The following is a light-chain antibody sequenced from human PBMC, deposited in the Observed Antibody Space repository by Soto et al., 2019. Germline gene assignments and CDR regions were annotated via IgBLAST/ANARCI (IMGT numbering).Light chain of an antibody. CDR3: QQYNNWPT. CDR2: AAS. Sequence: LSASTGDRVTITCRASQGISSYLAWYQQKPGKAPKLLIYAASTLQSGVPSRFSGSGSGTEFTLTISSLQSEDFAVYYCQQYNNWPTFGQGTKVDIK. V-gene: IGKV1-8*01. J-gene: IGKJ1*01. CDR1: QGISSY.